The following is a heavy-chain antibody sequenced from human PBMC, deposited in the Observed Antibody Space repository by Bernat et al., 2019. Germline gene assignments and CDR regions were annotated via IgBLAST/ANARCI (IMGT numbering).Heavy chain of an antibody. J-gene: IGHJ6*03. V-gene: IGHV4-59*12. D-gene: IGHD3-3*01. CDR3: ASVVSWGGYYGEGGYYLDV. Sequence: QVQLQESGPGLVKPSETLSLTCMVAGGSISNNYWSWVRQPPGKGLEWIASIYKTGSTNYNPSLKSRITISLDTSKTQLSLRLRSVTDAAAAVSFCASVVSWGGYYGEGGYYLDVWGRGTTVTVSS. CDR2: IYKTGST. CDR1: GGSISNNY.